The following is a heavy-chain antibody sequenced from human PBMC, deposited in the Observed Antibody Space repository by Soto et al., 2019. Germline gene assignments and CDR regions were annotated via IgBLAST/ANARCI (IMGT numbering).Heavy chain of an antibody. J-gene: IGHJ4*02. CDR1: GDSISFYY. Sequence: SETLSLTCTVSGDSISFYYWSWIRQSPGKGLEWIGYTYYSGSTNYNPSLKSRVTISVDTSKTHFSLKLSSLTAADTAVYYCARDSGITGTFYHWGQGILVTSPQ. D-gene: IGHD1-20*01. CDR2: TYYSGST. V-gene: IGHV4-59*01. CDR3: ARDSGITGTFYH.